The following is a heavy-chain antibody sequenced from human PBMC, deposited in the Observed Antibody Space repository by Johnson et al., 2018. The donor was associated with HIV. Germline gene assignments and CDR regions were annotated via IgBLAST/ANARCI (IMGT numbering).Heavy chain of an antibody. D-gene: IGHD7-27*01. CDR3: TGGRDLRAFDV. J-gene: IGHJ3*01. V-gene: IGHV3-30-3*01. CDR2: ISYDGSNK. Sequence: QVQLVESGGGLVQPGGSLRLSCAASGFTFSSSWMDWVRQAPGKGLEWVAVISYDGSNKYYADSVKGRFTISRDNSKSIAFLQMDSLKIEDTAMYYCTGGRDLRAFDVWGRGTMVTVSS. CDR1: GFTFSSSW.